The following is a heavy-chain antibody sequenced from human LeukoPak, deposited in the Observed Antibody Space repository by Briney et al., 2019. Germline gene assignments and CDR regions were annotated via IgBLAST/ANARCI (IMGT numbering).Heavy chain of an antibody. CDR2: IYYSGST. CDR3: ARESPTGDYEDY. D-gene: IGHD4-17*01. J-gene: IGHJ4*02. Sequence: SSETLSLTCAVYGGSISSSSYYWGWIRQPPGKGLEWIGSIYYSGSTYYNPSLKSRVTISVDTSKNQFSLKLSSVTAADTAVYYCARESPTGDYEDYWGQGTLVTVSS. V-gene: IGHV4-39*07. CDR1: GGSISSSSYY.